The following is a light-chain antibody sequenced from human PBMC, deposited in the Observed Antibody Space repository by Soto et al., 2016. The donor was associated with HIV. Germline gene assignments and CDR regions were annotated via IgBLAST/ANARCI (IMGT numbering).Light chain of an antibody. CDR1: QGINTY. V-gene: IGKV1-9*01. Sequence: DIQLTQSPSFLSASVGDGVTITCRASQGINTYLAWYQQKPGKSPKLLIYGASTLQSGVPSRFSGSGSGTEFTLTISSLQPEDFATYYCQQLQSYPLTFGEGPRWRSN. CDR2: GAS. J-gene: IGKJ4*01. CDR3: QQLQSYPLT.